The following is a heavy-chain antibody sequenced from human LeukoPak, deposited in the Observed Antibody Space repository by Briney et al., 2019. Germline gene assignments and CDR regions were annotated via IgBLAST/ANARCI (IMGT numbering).Heavy chain of an antibody. CDR2: ISSSGSTI. CDR3: ARDPYSGNYGAYYYYYMDV. D-gene: IGHD1-26*01. J-gene: IGHJ6*03. V-gene: IGHV3-48*03. CDR1: GFTFSRYE. Sequence: GGSLRLSCAASGFTFSRYEMNWVRQAPGRGLEWVSYISSSGSTIYYADSVKGQFTICRDNAKNSLYLQMDSLRVEDTAEYYCARDPYSGNYGAYYYYYMDVWGKGTTVTVSS.